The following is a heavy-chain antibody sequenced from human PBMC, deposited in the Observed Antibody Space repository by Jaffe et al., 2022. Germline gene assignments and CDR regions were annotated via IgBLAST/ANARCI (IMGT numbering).Heavy chain of an antibody. CDR3: AVSNKPYYYDSSGYPDY. Sequence: QVQLVESGGGVVQPGGSLRLSCAASGFTFSSYGMHWVRQAPGKGLEWVAFIRYDGSNKYYADSVKGRFTISRDNSKNTLYLQMNSLRAEDTAVYYCAVSNKPYYYDSSGYPDYWGQGTLVTVSS. V-gene: IGHV3-30*02. CDR2: IRYDGSNK. D-gene: IGHD3-22*01. J-gene: IGHJ4*02. CDR1: GFTFSSYG.